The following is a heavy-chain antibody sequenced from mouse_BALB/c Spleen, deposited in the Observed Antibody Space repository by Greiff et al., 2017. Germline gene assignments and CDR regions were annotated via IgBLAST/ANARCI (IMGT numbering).Heavy chain of an antibody. J-gene: IGHJ2*01. CDR1: GYAFTNYL. CDR3: AIHYYGSSPDY. CDR2: INPGSGGT. V-gene: IGHV1-54*01. D-gene: IGHD1-1*01. Sequence: VQLQQSGAELVRPGTSVKVSCKASGYAFTNYLIEWVKQRPGQGLEWIGVINPGSGGTNYNEKFKGKATLTADKSSSTAYMQLSSLTSDDSAVYFCAIHYYGSSPDYWGQGTTLTVSS.